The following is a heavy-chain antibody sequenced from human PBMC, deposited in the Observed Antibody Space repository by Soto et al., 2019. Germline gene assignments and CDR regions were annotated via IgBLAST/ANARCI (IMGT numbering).Heavy chain of an antibody. CDR2: IYYSGST. V-gene: IGHV4-59*01. D-gene: IGHD3-3*01. Sequence: PSDTLSLTCTVSGGSISIYYWSWIRQPPGKGLEWIGYIYYSGSTNYNPSLKSRVTISVDTSKNQFSLKLSSVTAADTAVYYCARSEVYDFWCGYPVVLFDPWGQGTPVTVSS. CDR1: GGSISIYY. J-gene: IGHJ5*02. CDR3: ARSEVYDFWCGYPVVLFDP.